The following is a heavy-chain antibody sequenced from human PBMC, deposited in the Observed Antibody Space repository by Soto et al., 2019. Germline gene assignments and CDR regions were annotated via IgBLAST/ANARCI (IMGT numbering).Heavy chain of an antibody. CDR1: GGSISSYY. J-gene: IGHJ6*02. CDR3: ARDGAGAYYYYYGMDV. D-gene: IGHD6-19*01. CDR2: IYYSGST. Sequence: LSLTCTVSGGSISSYYWSWIRQPPGKGLEWIGYIYYSGSTNYNPSLKSRVTISVDTSKNQFSLKLSSVTAADTAVYYCARDGAGAYYYYYGMDVWGQGTTVTVSS. V-gene: IGHV4-59*01.